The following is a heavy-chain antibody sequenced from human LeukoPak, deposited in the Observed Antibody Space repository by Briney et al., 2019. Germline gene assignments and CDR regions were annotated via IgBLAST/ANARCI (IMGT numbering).Heavy chain of an antibody. D-gene: IGHD6-13*01. CDR1: GGTFSSYA. V-gene: IGHV1-69*06. CDR2: IIPIFGTA. Sequence: SVKVSCKASGGTFSSYAISWVRQAPGQGREWMGGIIPIFGTANYAQKFQGRVTITADKSTSTAYMELSSLRSEDTAVYYCASRKGIAAAASYDYWGQGTLVTVSS. J-gene: IGHJ4*02. CDR3: ASRKGIAAAASYDY.